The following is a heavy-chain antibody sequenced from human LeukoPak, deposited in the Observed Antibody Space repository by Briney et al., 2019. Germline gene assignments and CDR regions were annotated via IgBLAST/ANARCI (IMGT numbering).Heavy chain of an antibody. CDR1: GFTFSGSV. J-gene: IGHJ4*02. CDR2: IRSKANSYAT. D-gene: IGHD2-15*01. V-gene: IGHV3-73*01. Sequence: PGGSLRLSCAASGFTFSGSVMHWVRQASGKGLEWVGRIRSKANSYATAYAASVKGRFTISRDDSKNTAYLQMNSLKTEDTAVYYCLVNYCSGGSCYMLWGQGTLVTVSS. CDR3: LVNYCSGGSCYML.